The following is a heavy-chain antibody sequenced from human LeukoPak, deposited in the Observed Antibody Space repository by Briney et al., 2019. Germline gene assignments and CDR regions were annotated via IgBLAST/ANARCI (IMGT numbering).Heavy chain of an antibody. J-gene: IGHJ4*02. Sequence: KTSETLSLTCSVSGGPISSSYWSWLRQAPGKGLEWIGSVYDSGTTNYNPSLKSRLSISVDTSKNQFSLKLRSMTATDTTVYYRARSFCDSTMCYAYFDYWGQGTVVTVSS. V-gene: IGHV4-59*08. CDR1: GGPISSSY. CDR3: ARSFCDSTMCYAYFDY. CDR2: VYDSGTT. D-gene: IGHD2-2*01.